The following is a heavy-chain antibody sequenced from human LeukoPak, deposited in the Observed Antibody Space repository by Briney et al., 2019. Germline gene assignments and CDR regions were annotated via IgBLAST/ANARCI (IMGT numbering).Heavy chain of an antibody. CDR2: TDHGGSA. CDR1: GGSFSGYY. J-gene: IGHJ4*02. V-gene: IGHV4-34*01. D-gene: IGHD1-26*01. Sequence: KPSETLSLTCAVYGGSFSGYYWNWVRQPPGKGLEWIGETDHGGSAKYNPSLKSRATISVDTSKNQFSLSLNSMTAADTATYYCARREIDYWGQGSLVTVSS. CDR3: ARREIDY.